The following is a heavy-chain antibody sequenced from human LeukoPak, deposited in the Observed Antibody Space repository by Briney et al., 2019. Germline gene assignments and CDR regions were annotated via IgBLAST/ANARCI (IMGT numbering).Heavy chain of an antibody. D-gene: IGHD2-2*01. J-gene: IGHJ6*02. CDR2: ISYDGSRK. Sequence: GGSLRLSCAASGFTFNIAWMSWVRQAPGKGLECVAIISYDGSRKYYADSVRGRFTVSSDSSRNTVSLQMNSLRAEDTAVYYCAKATLPQCSTASCSGLDVWGQGTTVTVSS. CDR1: GFTFNIAW. CDR3: AKATLPQCSTASCSGLDV. V-gene: IGHV3-30*18.